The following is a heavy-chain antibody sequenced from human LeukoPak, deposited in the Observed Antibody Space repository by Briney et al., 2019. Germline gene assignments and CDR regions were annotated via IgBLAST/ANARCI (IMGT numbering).Heavy chain of an antibody. CDR2: VYYNGNT. D-gene: IGHD5-18*01. V-gene: IGHV4-39*07. CDR3: ARGEGHAAMVALVY. CDR1: GGSVSSSSYY. Sequence: PSETLSLTCSVSGGSVSSSSYYWVWIRQPPGKGLEWVGSVYYNGNTYYNPSLKSRITISLDTSKNQFSLKLSSVTAADTAVYYCARGEGHAAMVALVYWGQGTLVTVSS. J-gene: IGHJ4*02.